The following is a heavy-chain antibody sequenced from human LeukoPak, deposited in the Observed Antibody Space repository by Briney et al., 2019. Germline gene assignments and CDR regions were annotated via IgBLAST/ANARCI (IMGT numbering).Heavy chain of an antibody. V-gene: IGHV3-48*03. CDR1: GFTFSSYE. CDR3: ACGSSYYYYGMDV. CDR2: ISSSGSTI. D-gene: IGHD3-10*01. Sequence: PGGSRRLSCAASGFTFSSYEMNWVRQAPGKGLEWVSYISSSGSTIYYADSVKGRFTISRDNAKNSLYLQMDSLRAEDTAVYYCACGSSYYYYGMDVWGQGTTVTVSS. J-gene: IGHJ6*02.